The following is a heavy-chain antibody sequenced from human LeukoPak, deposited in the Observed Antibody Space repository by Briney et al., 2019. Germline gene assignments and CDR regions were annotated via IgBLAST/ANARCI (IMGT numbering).Heavy chain of an antibody. CDR3: ARDSRYYDSSGYHYGYYYGMDV. Sequence: ASVKVSCKASGYTFTSYGISWVRQAPGQGLEWMGWISAYNGNTNYAQKLQRRVTMTTDTSTSTAYMELRSLRSDDTAVYYCARDSRYYDSSGYHYGYYYGMDVWGQGTTVTVSS. CDR2: ISAYNGNT. D-gene: IGHD3-22*01. CDR1: GYTFTSYG. J-gene: IGHJ6*02. V-gene: IGHV1-18*01.